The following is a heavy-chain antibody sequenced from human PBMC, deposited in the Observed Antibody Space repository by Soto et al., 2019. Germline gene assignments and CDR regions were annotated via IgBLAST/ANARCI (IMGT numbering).Heavy chain of an antibody. CDR1: GGSISSGGYY. CDR3: ARALSAYCGGDCYFFDY. Sequence: PSETLSLTCTVSGGSISSGGYYWSWIRQHPGKGLEWIGHIYYSGNTYYNPSLKSRVTISVDTSKNQFSLKLSSVTAADTAVYYCARALSAYCGGDCYFFDYWGQGTLVTVSS. V-gene: IGHV4-30-4*08. CDR2: IYYSGNT. D-gene: IGHD2-21*02. J-gene: IGHJ4*02.